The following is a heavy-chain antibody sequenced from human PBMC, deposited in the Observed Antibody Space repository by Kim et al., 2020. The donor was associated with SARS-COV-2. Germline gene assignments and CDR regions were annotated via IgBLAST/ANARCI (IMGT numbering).Heavy chain of an antibody. J-gene: IGHJ4*02. Sequence: ASVKVSCKASGYTFTSYYMYWVRQAPGQGLEWMGIINPSGGSTSYAQKFQGRVTMTRDTSTSTVYMELSSLRSEDTAVYYCARGGRAYYYDSSGYWLFGYWGQGTLVTVSS. CDR2: INPSGGST. D-gene: IGHD3-22*01. CDR1: GYTFTSYY. CDR3: ARGGRAYYYDSSGYWLFGY. V-gene: IGHV1-46*01.